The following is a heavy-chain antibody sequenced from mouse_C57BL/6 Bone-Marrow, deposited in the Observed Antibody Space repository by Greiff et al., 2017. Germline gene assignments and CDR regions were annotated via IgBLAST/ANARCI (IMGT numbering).Heavy chain of an antibody. J-gene: IGHJ2*01. V-gene: IGHV1-50*01. CDR3: ATGDY. CDR2: IDPSDSYP. Sequence: QVQLQQPGAELVKPGASVKLSCKASGYTFTSYWMQWVKQRPGQGLEWIGEIDPSDSYPNYNQKFKGKATLTVDTSSSTAYMPLSSLTSEDSAVYYCATGDYWGQGTTLTVSS. CDR1: GYTFTSYW.